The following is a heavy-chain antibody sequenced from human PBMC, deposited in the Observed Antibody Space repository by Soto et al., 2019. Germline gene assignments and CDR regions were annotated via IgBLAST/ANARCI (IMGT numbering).Heavy chain of an antibody. D-gene: IGHD4-17*01. CDR1: VASITSSA. CDR2: IHHIGTT. CDR3: ARTPYRLALGTVLCYFDE. J-gene: IGHJ4*02. V-gene: IGHV4-59*01. Sequence: SQSLPITGTASVASITSSALCWIRQPPGKGLEWIAYIHHIGTTNYNPSLQSRVTTSVGTPNNQVSLKMSSVTAADTATYFCARTPYRLALGTVLCYFDEWGPGTMVTVSS.